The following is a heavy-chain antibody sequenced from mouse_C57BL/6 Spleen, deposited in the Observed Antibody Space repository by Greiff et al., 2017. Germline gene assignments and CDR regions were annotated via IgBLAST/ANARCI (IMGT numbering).Heavy chain of an antibody. Sequence: QVQLQQPGPELVKPGASVKLSCKASGYTFTSYWMHWVKQRPGQGLEWIGNINPSNGGPNYNEKFKSKATLPVDKSSSTAYMQLSSLTSEDSAVYYCARGGRYWDIAYRGQGALVTFSA. CDR3: ARGGRYWDIAY. V-gene: IGHV1-53*01. CDR1: GYTFTSYW. CDR2: INPSNGGP. J-gene: IGHJ3*01. D-gene: IGHD4-1*01.